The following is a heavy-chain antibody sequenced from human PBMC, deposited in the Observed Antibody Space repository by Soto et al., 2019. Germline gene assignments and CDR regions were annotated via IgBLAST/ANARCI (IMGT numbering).Heavy chain of an antibody. CDR2: INAGNGNT. CDR1: AYTFTSYA. D-gene: IGHD5-12*01. CDR3: ATPIVAFY. V-gene: IGHV1-3*01. Sequence: ASVNVSCNASAYTFTSYAIHWVRQAPGQRLEWMGWINAGNGNTKYSQKFQGRVIITRDTSGGTAYMELRSLRSEATAVYYCATPIVAFYWGQGTLVTVS. J-gene: IGHJ4*02.